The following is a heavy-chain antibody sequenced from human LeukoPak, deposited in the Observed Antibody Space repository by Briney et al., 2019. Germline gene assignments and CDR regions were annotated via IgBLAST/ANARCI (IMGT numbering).Heavy chain of an antibody. CDR3: ARICSTTDCLISA. CDR2: INSDGSYT. J-gene: IGHJ4*02. CDR1: GFTFSRYW. Sequence: QPGGSLRLSCAASGFTFSRYWMHWVRQAPGKGLVWVSRINSDGSYTSYADFVKGRFTISRDNAKNTVYLQMSSLRAEDTAVYYCARICSTTDCLISAWGQGTLVTVCS. D-gene: IGHD2-2*01. V-gene: IGHV3-74*01.